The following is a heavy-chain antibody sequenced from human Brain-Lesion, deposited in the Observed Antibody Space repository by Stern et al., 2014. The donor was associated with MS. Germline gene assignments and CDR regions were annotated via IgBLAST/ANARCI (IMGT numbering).Heavy chain of an antibody. CDR1: GYTLTELS. V-gene: IGHV1-24*01. Sequence: QLVQSGAEVKKPGASVKVSWKVSGYTLTELSMHWVRQAPRKGLEWMGGFDPEDGETIYAQKFQGRVTMTEDTSTDTAYMELSSLRSEDTAVYYCATLSPGAGGNYYRHFDYWGQGTLVTVSS. D-gene: IGHD1-26*01. CDR2: FDPEDGET. J-gene: IGHJ4*02. CDR3: ATLSPGAGGNYYRHFDY.